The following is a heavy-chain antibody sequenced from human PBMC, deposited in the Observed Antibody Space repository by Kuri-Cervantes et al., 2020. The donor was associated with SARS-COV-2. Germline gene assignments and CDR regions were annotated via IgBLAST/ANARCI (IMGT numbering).Heavy chain of an antibody. CDR1: GASISSSTYY. Sequence: SETLSLTCTVSGASISSSTYYWGWIRQSPGKGLEWLGSIYESGSTNYNPSLKSRVTISVDTSKNQFSLKLSSVTAADTAVYYCARSKGSGCFGFDPSMDVWGQGTTVTVSS. CDR2: IYESGST. CDR3: ARSKGSGCFGFDPSMDV. D-gene: IGHD6-19*01. J-gene: IGHJ6*02. V-gene: IGHV4-39*07.